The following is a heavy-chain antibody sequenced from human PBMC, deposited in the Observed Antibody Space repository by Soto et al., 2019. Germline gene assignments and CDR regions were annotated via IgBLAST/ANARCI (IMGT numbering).Heavy chain of an antibody. CDR1: GFTFDDYV. CDR2: ISWNSDNV. J-gene: IGHJ3*01. CDR3: AKDTQSSNLNALDV. D-gene: IGHD6-13*01. V-gene: IGHV3-9*01. Sequence: EVQLVESGGGLGQPGGSLRLSCAASGFTFDDYVMHWVRHAPGKGLEWVSGISWNSDNVGYGDSVKGRFTISRDNAKNSLYLQMNGLRAEDTAFYYCAKDTQSSNLNALDVWGQGTTVTVSS.